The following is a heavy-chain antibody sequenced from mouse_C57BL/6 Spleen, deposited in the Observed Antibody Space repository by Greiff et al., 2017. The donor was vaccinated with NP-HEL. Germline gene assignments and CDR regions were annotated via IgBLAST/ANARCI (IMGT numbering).Heavy chain of an antibody. CDR2: ISSGSSTI. CDR1: GFTFSDYG. Sequence: EVQLVESGGGLVKPGGSLKLSCAASGFTFSDYGMHWVRQAPEKGLEWVAYISSGSSTIYYADTVKGRCTISRDNAKNTLFLQMTSLRSEDSAMYYCATYYSNRYFEVWGTGTTVTVSS. CDR3: ATYYSNRYFEV. V-gene: IGHV5-17*01. D-gene: IGHD2-5*01. J-gene: IGHJ1*03.